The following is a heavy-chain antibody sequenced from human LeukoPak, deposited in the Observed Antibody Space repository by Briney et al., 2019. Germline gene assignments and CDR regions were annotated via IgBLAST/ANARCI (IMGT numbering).Heavy chain of an antibody. CDR3: ARIHLVQSVALDY. D-gene: IGHD5-18*01. Sequence: PSETLSLTCTASGGSISSSSYYWGWIRQPPGKGLEWIGSIYYSGSTYYNPSLKSRVTISVDTSKNQFSLKLSSVTAADTAVYYCARIHLVQSVALDYWGQGTLVTVSS. J-gene: IGHJ4*02. V-gene: IGHV4-39*01. CDR1: GGSISSSSYY. CDR2: IYYSGST.